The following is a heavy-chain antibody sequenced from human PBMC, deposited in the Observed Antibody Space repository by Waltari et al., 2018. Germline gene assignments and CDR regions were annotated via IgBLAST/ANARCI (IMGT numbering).Heavy chain of an antibody. Sequence: EVQLVQSGAEVKKPGESLKISCKGSGYSFTSYWIGWVRQMPGKGLEWMGVIFPGYSGTRYSPSFQGQGTISADKSISTAYLQWSSLKASDTAMYYCARGGPGITIFGVVSSFFDYWGQGTLVTVSS. CDR2: IFPGYSGT. CDR1: GYSFTSYW. D-gene: IGHD3-3*01. J-gene: IGHJ4*02. CDR3: ARGGPGITIFGVVSSFFDY. V-gene: IGHV5-51*06.